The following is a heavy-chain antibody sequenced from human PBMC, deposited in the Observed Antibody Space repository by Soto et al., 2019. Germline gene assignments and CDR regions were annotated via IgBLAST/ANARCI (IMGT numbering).Heavy chain of an antibody. CDR1: GGSISSYY. J-gene: IGHJ4*02. V-gene: IGHV4-59*08. CDR3: ARRYGGNLDY. CDR2: IYYSGST. Sequence: QVQLQESGPGLVKPSETLSLTCTVSGGSISSYYWSWIRQPPGKGLEWIGYIYYSGSTNYNPSLKIRGTIPVATSKNQFPLKLSSVTAADTAVYYCARRYGGNLDYWGQGTLVTVSS. D-gene: IGHD2-15*01.